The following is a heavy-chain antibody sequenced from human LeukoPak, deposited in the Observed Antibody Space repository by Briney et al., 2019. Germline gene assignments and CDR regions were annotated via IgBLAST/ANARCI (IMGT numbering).Heavy chain of an antibody. V-gene: IGHV3-30*04. J-gene: IGHJ5*02. Sequence: GRSLRLSCAASGFTFSSYAIHWVRQAPGKGLEWVAVILDDGSSKYYADSVKGRFTISRDNSKSTLYLQMNSLRAEDTAVYFCARERLAATGTGWFEPWGQGTLVTVSS. CDR2: ILDDGSSK. D-gene: IGHD6-13*01. CDR1: GFTFSSYA. CDR3: ARERLAATGTGWFEP.